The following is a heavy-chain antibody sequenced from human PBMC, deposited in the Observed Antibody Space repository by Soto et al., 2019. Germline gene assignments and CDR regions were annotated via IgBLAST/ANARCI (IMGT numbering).Heavy chain of an antibody. CDR1: GFTFSSYA. CDR3: AKSTHITMIVVVIDYYFDC. CDR2: ISGSGGST. D-gene: IGHD3-22*01. V-gene: IGHV3-23*01. J-gene: IGHJ4*02. Sequence: GGSLRLSCAASGFTFSSYAISWVRQAPGKGLAWVSAISGSGGSTYYADSVKGWFTISRDNSKNTLYLQMNSLRAEDTAVYYCAKSTHITMIVVVIDYYFDCWGQGTLVTVSS.